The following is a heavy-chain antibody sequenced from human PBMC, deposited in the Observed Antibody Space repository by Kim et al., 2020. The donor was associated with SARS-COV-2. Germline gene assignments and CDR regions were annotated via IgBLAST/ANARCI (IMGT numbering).Heavy chain of an antibody. CDR2: ISYDGSNK. CDR3: ARDSDSYYSSSFDY. J-gene: IGHJ4*02. Sequence: GGSLRLSCAASGFTFSSYAMHWVRQAPGKGLEWVAVISYDGSNKYYADSVKGRFTISRDNSKNTLYLQMNSLRAEDTAVYYCARDSDSYYSSSFDYWGQGTLVTVSS. D-gene: IGHD6-13*01. V-gene: IGHV3-30-3*01. CDR1: GFTFSSYA.